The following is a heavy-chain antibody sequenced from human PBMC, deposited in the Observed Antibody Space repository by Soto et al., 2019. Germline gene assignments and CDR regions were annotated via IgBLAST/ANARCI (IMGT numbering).Heavy chain of an antibody. D-gene: IGHD2-21*01. CDR2: IRDSDSGGST. Sequence: EVQLLESGGGLVQPGGSLRLSCAASGFTFSNSAMTWVRQAPAKGLEWVSTIRDSDSGGSTFYADSVKGRFTISRDDSKNKLYLQMSSLRAEDTAMYYCAKVRVGIDVDFDYWGQGALVTVSS. CDR1: GFTFSNSA. J-gene: IGHJ4*02. CDR3: AKVRVGIDVDFDY. V-gene: IGHV3-23*01.